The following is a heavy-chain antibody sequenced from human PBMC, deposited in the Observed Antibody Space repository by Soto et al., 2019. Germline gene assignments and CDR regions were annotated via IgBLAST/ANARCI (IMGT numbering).Heavy chain of an antibody. D-gene: IGHD3-3*01. J-gene: IGHJ6*04. V-gene: IGHV1-2*07. CDR3: ATTYYDFWSGPTQGYYYGMDV. Sequence: EASVKVSCKASGYTFTGYYMHWVRQAPGQGLEWMGCINPNSGGTNYAHKFQGRVTMTRDTSISTAYMELSMLTSDDTAVYYCATTYYDFWSGPTQGYYYGMDVGGEGTMVTVSS. CDR1: GYTFTGYY. CDR2: INPNSGGT.